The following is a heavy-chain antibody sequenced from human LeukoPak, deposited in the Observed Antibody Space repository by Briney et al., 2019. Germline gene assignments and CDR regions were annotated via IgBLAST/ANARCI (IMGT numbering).Heavy chain of an antibody. D-gene: IGHD6-13*01. CDR2: FDPEDGET. J-gene: IGHJ6*03. CDR1: GYTLTELS. V-gene: IGHV1-24*01. Sequence: ASVKVSCKVSGYTLTELSMHWVRQAPGKGLEWMGGFDPEDGETIYVQKFQGRVTMTEDTSTDTAYMELSSLRSEDTAVYYCATVKAAAGPRDYYYYMDVWGKGTTVTVSS. CDR3: ATVKAAAGPRDYYYYMDV.